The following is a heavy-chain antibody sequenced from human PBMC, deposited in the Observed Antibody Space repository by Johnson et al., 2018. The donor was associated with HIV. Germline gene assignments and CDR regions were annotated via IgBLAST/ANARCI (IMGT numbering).Heavy chain of an antibody. D-gene: IGHD3-3*01. J-gene: IGHJ3*02. Sequence: QVQLVESGGGVVQPGRSLRLSCAASGFTFSDYYMSWVRQAPGKGLEWVAVISYDGSNRYYADSVKGRFTISRDNSKNTLYLQMTSLRAEDTAMYYGAREWEWLNGFDIWGQGTMVTVSS. V-gene: IGHV3-30-3*01. CDR3: AREWEWLNGFDI. CDR1: GFTFSDYY. CDR2: ISYDGSNR.